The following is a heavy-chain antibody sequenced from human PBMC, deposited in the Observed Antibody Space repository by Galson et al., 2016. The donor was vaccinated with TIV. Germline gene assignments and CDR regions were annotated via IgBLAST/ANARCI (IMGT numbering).Heavy chain of an antibody. CDR2: IRSDGSKK. CDR1: RFPFSNFP. Sequence: SLRLSCAASRFPFSNFPMHWVRQAPGQGLDWVAFIRSDGSKKYADSVAGRFATSRDNSKNTVYLQMNSLKPEDTALYFCARGRGINGGLYFDYWGRGTLVTVSS. V-gene: IGHV3-30*02. J-gene: IGHJ4*02. D-gene: IGHD3-10*01. CDR3: ARGRGINGGLYFDY.